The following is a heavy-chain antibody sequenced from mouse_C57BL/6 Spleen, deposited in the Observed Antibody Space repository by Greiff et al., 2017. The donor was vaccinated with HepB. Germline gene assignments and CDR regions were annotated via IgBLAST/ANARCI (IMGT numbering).Heavy chain of an antibody. CDR3: ASLLGYFDY. CDR1: GYTFTSYW. D-gene: IGHD2-1*01. V-gene: IGHV1-52*01. CDR2: IDPSDSET. J-gene: IGHJ2*01. Sequence: QVQLQQPGAELVRPGSSVKLSCKASGYTFTSYWMHWVKQRPIQGLEWIGNIDPSDSETNYNQKFKDKATLTVDKSSSTAYMQLSSLTSEDSAVYYCASLLGYFDYWGQGTTLTVSS.